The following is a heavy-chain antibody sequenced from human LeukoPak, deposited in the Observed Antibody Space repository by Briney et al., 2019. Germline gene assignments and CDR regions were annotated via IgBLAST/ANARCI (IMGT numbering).Heavy chain of an antibody. Sequence: GGSLRLSCAASGFTFSNFGMHWVRQAPGKGLEWVAIIWDDGTYKYYAESVKGRFIISRDNSQKTVNLQMNSLRVEDTAVYYCARDHYSDSTTYLDYWGQGTLVTVSS. J-gene: IGHJ4*02. CDR3: ARDHYSDSTTYLDY. CDR2: IWDDGTYK. CDR1: GFTFSNFG. D-gene: IGHD3-22*01. V-gene: IGHV3-33*01.